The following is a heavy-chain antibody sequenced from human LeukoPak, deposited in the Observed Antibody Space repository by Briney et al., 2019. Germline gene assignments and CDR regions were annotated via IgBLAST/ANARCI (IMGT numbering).Heavy chain of an antibody. Sequence: PGGSLRLSCAASGFTFSDYYMSWIRQAPGKGLEGVSYISSSGSTIYYADSVKGRFTISRDNAKNSLYLQMNSLRAEDTAVYYCARETHSSGYYEEYYYYGMDVWGQGTTVTVSS. CDR2: ISSSGSTI. CDR1: GFTFSDYY. J-gene: IGHJ6*02. D-gene: IGHD3-22*01. V-gene: IGHV3-11*01. CDR3: ARETHSSGYYEEYYYYGMDV.